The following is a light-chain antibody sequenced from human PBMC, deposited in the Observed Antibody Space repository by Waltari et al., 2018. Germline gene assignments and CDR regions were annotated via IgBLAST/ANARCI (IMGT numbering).Light chain of an antibody. CDR1: QSVSSN. Sequence: EIVMTQSPATLSVSPGERATLSCRASQSVSSNLAWYQQKPGQAPRLLIYAASTRATGIPARFSGSASVSEFTLTISSLQSEDFAVYYCQQCDNWPLTFGGGTRVEIK. CDR3: QQCDNWPLT. V-gene: IGKV3-15*01. CDR2: AAS. J-gene: IGKJ4*01.